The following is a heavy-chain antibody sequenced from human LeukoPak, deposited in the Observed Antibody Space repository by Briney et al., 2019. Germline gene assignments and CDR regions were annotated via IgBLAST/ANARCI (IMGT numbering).Heavy chain of an antibody. Sequence: ASVKVSCKASSYSFTRYGISWVRQAPGQGLEWMGWISGYNGNTNYAQKFLGRVSMTADTSTSTGYMELRSLRSDDTAVYYCARWSDYYDSSGYQYYYDYWGQGSLVSVSS. J-gene: IGHJ4*02. V-gene: IGHV1-18*01. D-gene: IGHD3-22*01. CDR3: ARWSDYYDSSGYQYYYDY. CDR2: ISGYNGNT. CDR1: SYSFTRYG.